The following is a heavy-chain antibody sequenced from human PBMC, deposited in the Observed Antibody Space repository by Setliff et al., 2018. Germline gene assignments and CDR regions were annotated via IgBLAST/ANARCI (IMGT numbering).Heavy chain of an antibody. D-gene: IGHD3-22*01. Sequence: ASVKVSCKASGYTFTSYAMHWVRQAPGQRLEWMGWINAGNGNTKYSQKFQGRVTITRDTSASTAYMELSSLRSEDTAVYYCARRRYYYDSSGYRWGGFYFDYWGQGTLVTVSS. CDR2: INAGNGNT. V-gene: IGHV1-3*01. CDR1: GYTFTSYA. CDR3: ARRRYYYDSSGYRWGGFYFDY. J-gene: IGHJ4*02.